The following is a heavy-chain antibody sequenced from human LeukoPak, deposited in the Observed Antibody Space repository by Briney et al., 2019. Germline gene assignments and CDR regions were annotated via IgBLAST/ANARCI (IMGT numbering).Heavy chain of an antibody. CDR1: GFTFSIYW. CDR3: AKGSGGSCYSSSDY. V-gene: IGHV3-74*01. D-gene: IGHD2-15*01. CDR2: INADGSST. J-gene: IGHJ4*02. Sequence: GGSLRLSCSASGFTFSIYWMHWVRQAPGKGLVWVSRINADGSSTNYADSVKGRFTISRDNSKNTLYLQMNSLRAEDTALYYCAKGSGGSCYSSSDYWGQGTLVTVSS.